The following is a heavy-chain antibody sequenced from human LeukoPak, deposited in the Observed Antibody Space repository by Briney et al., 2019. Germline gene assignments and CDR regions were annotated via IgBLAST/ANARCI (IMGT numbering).Heavy chain of an antibody. V-gene: IGHV3-23*01. J-gene: IGHJ3*02. CDR3: AKDARCSSTSCPDAFDI. CDR1: GFTFSSYA. CDR2: ISGSGGST. D-gene: IGHD2-2*01. Sequence: GGSLRLSCAASGFTFSSYAMSWVRQAPGKGLKWVSAISGSGGSTYYADSVKGRFTISRDNSKNTLYLQMNSLRAEDTAVYYCAKDARCSSTSCPDAFDIWGQGTMVTVSS.